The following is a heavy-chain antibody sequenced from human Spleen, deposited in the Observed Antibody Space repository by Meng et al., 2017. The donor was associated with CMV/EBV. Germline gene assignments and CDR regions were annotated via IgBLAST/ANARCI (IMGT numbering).Heavy chain of an antibody. V-gene: IGHV1-8*03. Sequence: SGYTFTRYDINWVRQATGQGLEWMGWMNPNSGSTGYAQKFQGRLTISGDTSIRTAYMELRSLRSEDTAVYYCAIGYCSTTSCAGGLDYWGQGTPVTVSS. CDR3: AIGYCSTTSCAGGLDY. J-gene: IGHJ4*02. CDR1: GYTFTRYD. D-gene: IGHD2-2*01. CDR2: MNPNSGST.